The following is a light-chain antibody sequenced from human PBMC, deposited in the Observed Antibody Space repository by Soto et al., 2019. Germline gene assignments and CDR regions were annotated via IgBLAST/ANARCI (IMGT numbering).Light chain of an antibody. CDR2: AAS. CDR3: QQSYSTLSLT. V-gene: IGKV1-39*01. J-gene: IGKJ5*01. Sequence: DIQMTQSPSSLSASVGDRVTITCRARESISRHLNWYQQKPGKAPKLLIYAASSFQNGVPSRFSGSGSGTDFTLTVSNLQPEDFATYYCQQSYSTLSLTFGQPTRLEI. CDR1: ESISRH.